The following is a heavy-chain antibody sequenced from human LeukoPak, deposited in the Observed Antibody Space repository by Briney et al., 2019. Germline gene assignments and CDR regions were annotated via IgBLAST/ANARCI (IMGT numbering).Heavy chain of an antibody. D-gene: IGHD6-13*01. CDR2: IYYSGST. CDR3: ARDHPLDSSSWGNDAFDI. CDR1: GGSISSYY. J-gene: IGHJ3*02. V-gene: IGHV4-59*01. Sequence: PSETLSLTCTVSGGSISSYYWSRIRQPPGKGLEWIGYIYYSGSTNYNPSLKSRVTISVDTSKNQFSLKLSSVTAADTAVYYCARDHPLDSSSWGNDAFDIWGQGTMVTVSS.